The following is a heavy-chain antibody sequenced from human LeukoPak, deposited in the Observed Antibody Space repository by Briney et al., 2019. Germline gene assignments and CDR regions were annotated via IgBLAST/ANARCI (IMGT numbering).Heavy chain of an antibody. V-gene: IGHV1-2*02. Sequence: ASVKVSCKDSGYTFTDYYIHWVRLAPGQGLEWMGWINPNSGATNYAQKFQGRVTVTRDTSIRTVYMELTRLTSDDTAVYYCATGPNIYGSGRSYYDPWGQGTLVTVSS. CDR1: GYTFTDYY. CDR2: INPNSGAT. D-gene: IGHD3-10*01. CDR3: ATGPNIYGSGRSYYDP. J-gene: IGHJ5*02.